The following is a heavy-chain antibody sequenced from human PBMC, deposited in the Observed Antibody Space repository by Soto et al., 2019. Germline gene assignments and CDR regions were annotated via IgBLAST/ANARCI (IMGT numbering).Heavy chain of an antibody. CDR3: ARVSAFKSHYFDY. CDR2: IIPIFGTA. D-gene: IGHD1-26*01. Sequence: ASVKVSCKASGDTFTFYSINWVRQAPGQGLEWMGGIIPIFGTANYAQKFQGRVTITADESTSTAYMELSSLRSEDTAVYYCARVSAFKSHYFDYWGQGTLVTVSS. V-gene: IGHV1-69*13. J-gene: IGHJ4*02. CDR1: GDTFTFYS.